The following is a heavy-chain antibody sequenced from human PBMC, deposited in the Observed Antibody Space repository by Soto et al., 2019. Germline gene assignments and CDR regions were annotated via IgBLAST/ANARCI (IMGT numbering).Heavy chain of an antibody. J-gene: IGHJ3*02. D-gene: IGHD5-12*01. V-gene: IGHV1-2*04. CDR1: GYTFTGYY. CDR2: INPNSGGT. CDR3: ARDGGYSGYDTAPNDAFDI. Sequence: ASVKVSCKASGYTFTGYYMHWVRQAPGQGLEWMGWINPNSGGTNYAQKFQGWVTMTRDTSISTAYMELSRLRSDDTAVYYCARDGGYSGYDTAPNDAFDIWGQGTMVTVSS.